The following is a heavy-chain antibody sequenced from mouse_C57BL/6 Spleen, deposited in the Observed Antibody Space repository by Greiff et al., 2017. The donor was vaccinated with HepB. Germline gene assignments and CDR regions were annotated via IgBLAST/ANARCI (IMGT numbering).Heavy chain of an antibody. Sequence: VQLQQSGAELVKPGASVKMSCKASGYTFTTYPIEWMKQNHGKSLEWIGNFHPYNDDTKYNEKFKGKATLTVEKSSSTVYLELSRLTSEDSAVYYCARRSNYVGGAMDYWGQGTSVTVSS. D-gene: IGHD2-5*01. CDR2: FHPYNDDT. J-gene: IGHJ4*01. V-gene: IGHV1-47*01. CDR3: ARRSNYVGGAMDY. CDR1: GYTFTTYP.